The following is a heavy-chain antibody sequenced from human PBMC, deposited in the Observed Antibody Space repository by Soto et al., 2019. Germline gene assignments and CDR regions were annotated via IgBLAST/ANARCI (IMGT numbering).Heavy chain of an antibody. V-gene: IGHV4-39*01. D-gene: IGHD3-3*01. J-gene: IGHJ4*02. CDR3: ETVRDSILGAPRGYFDN. CDR1: GGSISGSSFY. Sequence: QLQLQESGPGLVKPSETLSLSCTVSGGSISGSSFYWGWIRQAPGKGLEWIGSIYDSGSTYYNPSRKSRVTMCVDTSKNQLSLRLSSVTAAEPAVYYCETVRDSILGAPRGYFDNWGQGIQVTVSS. CDR2: IYDSGST.